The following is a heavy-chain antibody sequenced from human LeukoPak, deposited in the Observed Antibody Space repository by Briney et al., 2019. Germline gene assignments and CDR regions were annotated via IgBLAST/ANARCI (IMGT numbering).Heavy chain of an antibody. J-gene: IGHJ6*02. V-gene: IGHV3-23*01. Sequence: GGSLRLSCAASGFTFSSYAMSWVRQAPGKGLEWVSAISGSGGSTYYADSVKGRFTISRDNSKNTLYLQMNSLRAEDTAVYYCATLGDDYGDYFPYYYYGMDVWGQGTTVTVSS. CDR2: ISGSGGST. CDR1: GFTFSSYA. CDR3: ATLGDDYGDYFPYYYYGMDV. D-gene: IGHD4-17*01.